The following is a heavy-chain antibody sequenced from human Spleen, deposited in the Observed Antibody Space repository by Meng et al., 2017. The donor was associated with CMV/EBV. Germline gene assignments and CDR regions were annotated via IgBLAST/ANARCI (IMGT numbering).Heavy chain of an antibody. D-gene: IGHD3-3*02. Sequence: GESLKISCAASGFTVSSNYMSWVRQAPGKGLEWVSVIYSGGSTYYADSVKGRFTISRDNSKNTLYLQMNSLRAEDTAVYYCARHSQRGSFDYWGQGALVTVSS. CDR3: ARHSQRGSFDY. CDR1: GFTVSSNY. J-gene: IGHJ4*02. V-gene: IGHV3-66*02. CDR2: IYSGGST.